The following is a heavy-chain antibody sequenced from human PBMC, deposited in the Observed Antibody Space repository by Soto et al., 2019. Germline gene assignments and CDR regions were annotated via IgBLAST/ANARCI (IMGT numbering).Heavy chain of an antibody. Sequence: GGSLRLSCAASGFTFSSYWMSWVRQAPGKGLEWVANIKQDGSEKYYVDSVKGRFTISRDNAKNSLYLQMNSLRAEDTAVYYCARDYVYCSGGSCYFYMDVWGKGTTVTVSS. D-gene: IGHD2-15*01. CDR3: ARDYVYCSGGSCYFYMDV. J-gene: IGHJ6*03. V-gene: IGHV3-7*01. CDR1: GFTFSSYW. CDR2: IKQDGSEK.